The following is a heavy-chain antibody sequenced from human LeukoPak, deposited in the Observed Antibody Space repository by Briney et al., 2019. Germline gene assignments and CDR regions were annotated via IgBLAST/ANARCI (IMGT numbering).Heavy chain of an antibody. CDR3: ARLGCCYDTHCLPDY. CDR1: GGSISGYY. CDR2: IHYSGST. D-gene: IGHD2-15*01. V-gene: IGHV4-59*01. J-gene: IGHJ4*02. Sequence: SETLSLTCGVSGGSISGYYWSWIRQPPGKRLECIGYIHYSGSTNYNPPLKSRVTVSVDTSNNRFSLRLTSVTAADTAVYYCARLGCCYDTHCLPDYWGQGTLVTVSS.